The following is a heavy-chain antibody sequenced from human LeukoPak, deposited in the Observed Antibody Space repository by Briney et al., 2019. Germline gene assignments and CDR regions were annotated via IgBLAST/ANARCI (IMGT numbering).Heavy chain of an antibody. Sequence: PSETLSLTCTVSGGSISSASYYWGWIRQPPGKGLEWIGNIYYSGNTYYNPSLKSRITISVDTSKNQFSLKVNSVTAADTAVYYCARRRRYYYGSGSGYYFDYWGQGTLVTVSS. V-gene: IGHV4-39*07. CDR2: IYYSGNT. D-gene: IGHD3-10*01. CDR1: GGSISSASYY. J-gene: IGHJ4*02. CDR3: ARRRRYYYGSGSGYYFDY.